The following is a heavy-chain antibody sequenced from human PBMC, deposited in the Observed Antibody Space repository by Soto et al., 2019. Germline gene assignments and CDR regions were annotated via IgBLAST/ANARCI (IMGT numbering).Heavy chain of an antibody. CDR3: ARASSYSYGPSER. CDR1: GYTFTGYY. J-gene: IGHJ4*02. V-gene: IGHV1-2*02. CDR2: INPNSGGT. Sequence: GASVKVSCKASGYTFTGYYMHWVRQAPGQGLEWMGWINPNSGGTNYAQKFQGRVTMTRDTSISTAYMELSRLRSDDTAVYYCARASSYSYGPSERWGQGTLVTVSS. D-gene: IGHD5-18*01.